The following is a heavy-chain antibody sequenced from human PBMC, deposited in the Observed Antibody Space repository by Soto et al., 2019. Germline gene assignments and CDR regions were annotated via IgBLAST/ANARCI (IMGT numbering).Heavy chain of an antibody. CDR2: ISSSSSYI. Sequence: GGSLRLSCAASGFTFSSYSMNWVRQAPGKELEWVSSISSSSSYIYYADSVKGRFTISRDNAKNSLYLQMNSLRAEDTAVYYCARGRIVVVPAARGNYMDVWGKGTTVTVSS. D-gene: IGHD2-2*01. CDR3: ARGRIVVVPAARGNYMDV. CDR1: GFTFSSYS. J-gene: IGHJ6*03. V-gene: IGHV3-21*04.